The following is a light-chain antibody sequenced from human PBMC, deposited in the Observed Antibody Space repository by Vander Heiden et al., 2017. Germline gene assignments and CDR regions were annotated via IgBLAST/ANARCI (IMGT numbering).Light chain of an antibody. Sequence: VMTQSPATLSVSLGERATLTCRASDSISDNVAWYQQTPGQPPRLLISDASTRATGVPARFSGSGSGTEFNLTISSLQSEDFALYYCQQFDRWPFGSFGPGTRV. J-gene: IGKJ1*01. V-gene: IGKV3-15*01. CDR1: DSISDN. CDR3: QQFDRWPFGS. CDR2: DAS.